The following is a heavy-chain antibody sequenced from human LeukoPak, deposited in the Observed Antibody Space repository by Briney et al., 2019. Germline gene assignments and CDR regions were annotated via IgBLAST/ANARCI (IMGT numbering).Heavy chain of an antibody. D-gene: IGHD3-10*01. CDR2: TSAYNGNT. J-gene: IGHJ6*03. CDR1: GYTFTSYG. V-gene: IGHV1-18*01. Sequence: ASVKVSCKASGYTFTSYGISWVRQAPGQGLEWMGWTSAYNGNTNYAQKLQGRVTMTTDTSTSTAYMELRSLRSDDTAVYYCARVRTYYYGSGSYYKRDYYYYYMDVWGKGTTVTVSS. CDR3: ARVRTYYYGSGSYYKRDYYYYYMDV.